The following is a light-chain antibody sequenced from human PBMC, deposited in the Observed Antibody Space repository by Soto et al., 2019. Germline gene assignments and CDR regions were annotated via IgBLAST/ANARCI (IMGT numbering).Light chain of an antibody. CDR1: SSDLAIYNY. CDR2: QVT. V-gene: IGLV2-14*01. CDR3: GSFTTSRIWV. Sequence: QSALTQPASVSGSPGQSITISCTGTSSDLAIYNYVSWYQQQPGKAPKLMIYQVTNRPSGVSNRFSGSKSGNTASLTISGLQVEDEAEYFCGSFTTSRIWVFGGGTKLTVL. J-gene: IGLJ3*02.